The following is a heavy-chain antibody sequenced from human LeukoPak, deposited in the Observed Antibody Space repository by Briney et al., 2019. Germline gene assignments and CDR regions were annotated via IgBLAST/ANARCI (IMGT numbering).Heavy chain of an antibody. CDR1: GFTFSSYS. D-gene: IGHD1-14*01. J-gene: IGHJ6*03. Sequence: GGSLRLSCAASGFTFSSYSMNWVRQAPGKGLEWVSYISSSSSTIYYADSVKGRFTISRDNAKNSLYLQMNSLRAEDTAVYYCARPVYYYYYYMDVWGKGTTVTVSS. CDR2: ISSSSSTI. V-gene: IGHV3-48*01. CDR3: ARPVYYYYYYMDV.